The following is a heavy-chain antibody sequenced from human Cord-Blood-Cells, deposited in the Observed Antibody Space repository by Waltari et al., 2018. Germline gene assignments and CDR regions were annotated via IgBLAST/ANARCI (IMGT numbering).Heavy chain of an antibody. Sequence: QVQLVESGGGVVQPGRSLRLSCAASGFTFSSYGMPWVRQAPGKGLEWVAVIWYDGSNKYYADSVKGRFTISRDNSKNTLYLQMNSLRAEDTAVYYCARDLSSSVDYWGQGTLVTVSS. D-gene: IGHD6-6*01. CDR1: GFTFSSYG. CDR3: ARDLSSSVDY. J-gene: IGHJ4*02. V-gene: IGHV3-33*01. CDR2: IWYDGSNK.